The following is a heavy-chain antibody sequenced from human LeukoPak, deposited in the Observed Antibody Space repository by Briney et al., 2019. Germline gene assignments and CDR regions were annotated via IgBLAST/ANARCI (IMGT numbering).Heavy chain of an antibody. CDR3: AKEHCSSTSCPLPTPDNRFDP. J-gene: IGHJ5*02. D-gene: IGHD2-2*01. Sequence: GGSLRLSCAASGFTFSSYAMSWVRQAPGKGLEWVSAISGSGGSTYYADSVKGRFTISRDNSKNTLYLQMNSLRAEDTAVYYCAKEHCSSTSCPLPTPDNRFDPWGQGTLVTVSS. CDR2: ISGSGGST. V-gene: IGHV3-23*01. CDR1: GFTFSSYA.